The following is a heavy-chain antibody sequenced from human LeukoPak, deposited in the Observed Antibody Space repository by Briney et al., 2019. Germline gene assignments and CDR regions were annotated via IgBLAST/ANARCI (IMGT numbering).Heavy chain of an antibody. Sequence: SETLSLTCAVYGGSFSGYYWSWIRQSPEKGLEWIGEIKHSGVTNYNPSLKSRLTMSVDTSKTQFSLRLTSVTAADTAVYYCARKSIEVSGRQPYDYWGQGTLVTVSS. CDR1: GGSFSGYY. CDR3: ARKSIEVSGRQPYDY. CDR2: IKHSGVT. D-gene: IGHD2-15*01. V-gene: IGHV4-34*01. J-gene: IGHJ4*02.